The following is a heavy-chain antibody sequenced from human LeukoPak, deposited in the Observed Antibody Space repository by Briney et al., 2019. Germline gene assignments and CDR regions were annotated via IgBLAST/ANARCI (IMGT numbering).Heavy chain of an antibody. Sequence: GGSLRLSCAASGFTFSSYWVHWVRQAPGKGLVWVSRINSDGSSTTHADSVKGRFTISRDNAKNTLYLQMNSLRAEDTAVYYCATCSGGSCYSWPYWGQGTLVTVSS. J-gene: IGHJ4*02. CDR2: INSDGSST. D-gene: IGHD2-15*01. CDR3: ATCSGGSCYSWPY. CDR1: GFTFSSYW. V-gene: IGHV3-74*01.